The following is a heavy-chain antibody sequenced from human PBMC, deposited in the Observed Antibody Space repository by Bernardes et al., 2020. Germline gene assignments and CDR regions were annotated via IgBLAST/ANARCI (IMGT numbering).Heavy chain of an antibody. CDR1: GGTFSSYA. J-gene: IGHJ6*03. D-gene: IGHD4-17*01. Sequence: SVKVSCKASGGTFSSYAITWVRQAPGQGLEWMGGIIPIFGKIDYAQKFQGRVTISADESRTTAYMEVSSLRSEDTAVYYCASRRTTTVATPYFYYYMDVWGKGTTVTVSS. CDR2: IIPIFGKI. CDR3: ASRRTTTVATPYFYYYMDV. V-gene: IGHV1-69*13.